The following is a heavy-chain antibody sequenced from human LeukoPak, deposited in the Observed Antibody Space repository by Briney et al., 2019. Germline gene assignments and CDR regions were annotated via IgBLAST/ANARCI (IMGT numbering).Heavy chain of an antibody. Sequence: ASVKVSCKASGYTFTGYYMHWVRQAPGQGLEWMGWINPNSGGTNYAQKFQGRVTITRDTSISTAYMELSRLRSDDTAVYYCARGSEYYYDSSGYLDYWGQGTLVTVSS. V-gene: IGHV1-2*02. J-gene: IGHJ4*02. CDR2: INPNSGGT. CDR1: GYTFTGYY. CDR3: ARGSEYYYDSSGYLDY. D-gene: IGHD3-22*01.